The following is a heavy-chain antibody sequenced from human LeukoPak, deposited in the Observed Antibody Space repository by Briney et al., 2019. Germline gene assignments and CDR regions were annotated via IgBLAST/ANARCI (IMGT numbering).Heavy chain of an antibody. CDR2: MYHSGIT. Sequence: ASETLSLTCTVSGYSISSGYYWGWIRQPPGKGLEWIGNMYHSGITYYNASLKSRVTISVDTSNNQFSLKLNSVTAADTAVYYCARRYSNSYFDFWGQGTLVTVSS. J-gene: IGHJ4*02. CDR1: GYSISSGYY. CDR3: ARRYSNSYFDF. D-gene: IGHD4-11*01. V-gene: IGHV4-38-2*02.